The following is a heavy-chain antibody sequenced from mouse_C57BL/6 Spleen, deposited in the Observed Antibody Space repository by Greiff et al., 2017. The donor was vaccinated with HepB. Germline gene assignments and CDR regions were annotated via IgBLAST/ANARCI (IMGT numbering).Heavy chain of an antibody. Sequence: EVKLVESGGGLVKPGGSLKLSCAASGFTFSSYAMSWVRQTPEKRLEWVATISDGGSYTYYPDNVKGRFTISRDNAKNNLYLQMSHLKSEDTAMYYCARDGGLLDAMDDWGQGTSVTVSS. J-gene: IGHJ4*01. CDR3: ARDGGLLDAMDD. D-gene: IGHD2-10*01. V-gene: IGHV5-4*01. CDR2: ISDGGSYT. CDR1: GFTFSSYA.